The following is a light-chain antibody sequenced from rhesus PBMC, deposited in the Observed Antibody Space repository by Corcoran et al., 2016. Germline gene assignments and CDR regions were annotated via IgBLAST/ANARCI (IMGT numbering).Light chain of an antibody. CDR2: GSS. Sequence: QVILTQSPATLSLSPGERATLSCRASQNVGSYLAWYQQKPGHAPRLLIYGSSSWAAGIPDRFSGSGAWTEFTLTISSLEPEDVGVYFCLQSSNWLTFGGGTKVELK. J-gene: IGKJ4*01. CDR3: LQSSNWLT. V-gene: IGKV3S11*01. CDR1: QNVGSY.